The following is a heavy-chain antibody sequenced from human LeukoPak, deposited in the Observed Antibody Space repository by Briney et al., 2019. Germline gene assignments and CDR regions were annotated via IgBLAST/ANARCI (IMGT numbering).Heavy chain of an antibody. J-gene: IGHJ4*02. CDR3: AAKWLVPGFDY. D-gene: IGHD6-19*01. CDR2: ISSSSSYI. CDR1: GFTFSSYS. Sequence: GGSLRLSCAASGFTFSSYSMNWVRQAPGKGLEWVSSISSSSSYIYYADSVKGRFTISRDKAKNSLYLQMNSLRAEDTAVYYCAAKWLVPGFDYWGQGTLVTVSS. V-gene: IGHV3-21*01.